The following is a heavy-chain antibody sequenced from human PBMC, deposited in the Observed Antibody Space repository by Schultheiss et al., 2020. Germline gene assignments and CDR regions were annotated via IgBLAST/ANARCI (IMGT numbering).Heavy chain of an antibody. CDR1: GGSFSGYY. V-gene: IGHV4-34*01. CDR3: ARGYVTMIVVVKCRRFDP. J-gene: IGHJ5*02. D-gene: IGHD3-22*01. CDR2: INHSGST. Sequence: SETLSLTCAVYGGSFSGYYWSWIRQPPGKGLEWIGEINHSGSTNYNPSLKSRVTISVDTSKNQFSLKLSSVTAADTAVYYCARGYVTMIVVVKCRRFDPWGQGTLVTVSS.